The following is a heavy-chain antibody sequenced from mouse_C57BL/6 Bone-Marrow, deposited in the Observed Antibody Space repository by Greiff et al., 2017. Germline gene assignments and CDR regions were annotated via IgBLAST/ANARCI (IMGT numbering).Heavy chain of an antibody. V-gene: IGHV1-55*01. D-gene: IGHD2-3*01. Sequence: QGQLQQPGAELVKPGASVKMSCKACGYTFTSYWITWVKQRPGQGLEWIGDIYPGSGSTNYNEKFKSKATLAVDTSSSTAYMQLSSLTSEDSAVYYCARSGDGYYYAMEYGGQGTSVTVSS. CDR1: GYTFTSYW. J-gene: IGHJ4*01. CDR3: ARSGDGYYYAMEY. CDR2: IYPGSGST.